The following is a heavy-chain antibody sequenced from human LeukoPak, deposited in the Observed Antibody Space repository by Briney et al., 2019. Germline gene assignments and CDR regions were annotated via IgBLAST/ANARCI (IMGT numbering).Heavy chain of an antibody. CDR1: GGSISSYY. Sequence: SETLSLTCTVSGGSISSYYWSWIRQPAGKGLEWIAYIYFRGSTYHNPSLKSRVTISIDTSKNQFSLNLSSVTAADTAVYYCARLRGSCYSCFDSWGQGTLVTVSS. CDR3: ARLRGSCYSCFDS. J-gene: IGHJ4*02. V-gene: IGHV4-59*06. D-gene: IGHD2-15*01. CDR2: IYFRGST.